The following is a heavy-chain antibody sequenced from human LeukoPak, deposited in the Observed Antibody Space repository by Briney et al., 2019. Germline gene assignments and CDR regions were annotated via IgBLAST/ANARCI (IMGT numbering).Heavy chain of an antibody. D-gene: IGHD2-2*02. Sequence: ASVKVSCKASGYTFTSYDINWLRQATGQGLELMGWMNPNSGNTGYAQKFQGRVTMTRNTSISTAYMELSSLRSEDTAVYYCARPRVPAAISYNWFDPWGQGTLVTVSS. CDR2: MNPNSGNT. J-gene: IGHJ5*02. V-gene: IGHV1-8*01. CDR1: GYTFTSYD. CDR3: ARPRVPAAISYNWFDP.